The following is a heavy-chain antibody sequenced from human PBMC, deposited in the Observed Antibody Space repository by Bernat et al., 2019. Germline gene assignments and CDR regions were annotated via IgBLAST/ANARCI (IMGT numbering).Heavy chain of an antibody. CDR3: ARGGGDHYYYGMDV. Sequence: EVHLVETGGGLIQPGGSLRLSCAASGFTVSNYMTWVRQGSGKGLEWVSVIYSAGSTYYADSVKGRFTISRDISKNTLYLKMNSLRAEDTAGYFCARGGGDHYYYGMDVWGQGTTVTVSS. D-gene: IGHD3-16*01. V-gene: IGHV3-53*02. CDR2: IYSAGST. CDR1: GFTVSNY. J-gene: IGHJ6*02.